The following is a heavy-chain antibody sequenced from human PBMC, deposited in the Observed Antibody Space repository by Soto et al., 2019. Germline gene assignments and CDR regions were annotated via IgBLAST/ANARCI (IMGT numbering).Heavy chain of an antibody. CDR1: GFPFSSYA. D-gene: IGHD3-10*01. Sequence: EVQLLESGGGFVQPGGSLGLHCAASGFPFSSYAMTWVRKAPGKGLEWVSLISGSGGSTYYADSVKGRFTISRDNSRDTLYRQMNSLRAEDTAVYYCAKVHGSGSYNNFPDYWGQGTLVTVSS. V-gene: IGHV3-23*01. CDR2: ISGSGGST. CDR3: AKVHGSGSYNNFPDY. J-gene: IGHJ4*02.